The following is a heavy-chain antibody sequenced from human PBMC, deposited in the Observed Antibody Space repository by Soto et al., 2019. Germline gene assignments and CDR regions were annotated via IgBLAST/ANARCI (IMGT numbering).Heavy chain of an antibody. J-gene: IGHJ5*02. D-gene: IGHD3-16*01. CDR2: ISWNSGSI. CDR3: AKALPMITLGNGWFDP. CDR1: GFTFDDYA. Sequence: EVQLVESGGGLVQPGRSLRLSCAASGFTFDDYAMHWVRQAPGKGLEWVSGISWNSGSIGYADSVEGRFTISRDNAKNSLYLQMNSLRAEDTALYYCAKALPMITLGNGWFDPWGQGTLVTVSS. V-gene: IGHV3-9*01.